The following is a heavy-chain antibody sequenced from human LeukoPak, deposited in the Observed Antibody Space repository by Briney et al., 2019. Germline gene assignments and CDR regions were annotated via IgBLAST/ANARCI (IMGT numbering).Heavy chain of an antibody. J-gene: IGHJ4*02. CDR3: ARKGEWDMVRGALDY. D-gene: IGHD3-10*01. Sequence: GGSLRLSCAASEFTFSSYEMNWVRQAPGKGLEWVSYISNSGTTIYYADSVKGRFTISRDNAKSSLYLQMNSLRAEDTAVYYCARKGEWDMVRGALDYWGQGTLVTVSS. CDR2: ISNSGTTI. CDR1: EFTFSSYE. V-gene: IGHV3-48*03.